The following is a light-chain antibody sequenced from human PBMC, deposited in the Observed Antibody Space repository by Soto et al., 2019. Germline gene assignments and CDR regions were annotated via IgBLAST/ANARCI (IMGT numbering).Light chain of an antibody. V-gene: IGKV3-20*01. CDR3: QQYGSSP. CDR1: QSVSSSY. CDR2: GAS. Sequence: EIVLTQSPGTLSLSPGERATLSCRASQSVSSSYLAWYQQKPGQAPRLLIYGASSRATGIADRFSGSGSGTDFTLTISRLEPEDFAVYYCQQYGSSPFGQGTKVDIK. J-gene: IGKJ1*01.